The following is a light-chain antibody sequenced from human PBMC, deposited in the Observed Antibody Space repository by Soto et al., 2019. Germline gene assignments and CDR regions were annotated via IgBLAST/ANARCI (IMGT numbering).Light chain of an antibody. V-gene: IGKV1-5*01. CDR3: QQFNSL. CDR1: QSISSW. Sequence: DIQMTQSPSTLSASVGDIVTITCRASQSISSWLAWYQQKPGKAPKLPVYDASSLQRGVPSRFSGSGSGTHFILTLSNLQPEDFATYYCQQFNSLFGQGTRLENK. J-gene: IGKJ5*01. CDR2: DAS.